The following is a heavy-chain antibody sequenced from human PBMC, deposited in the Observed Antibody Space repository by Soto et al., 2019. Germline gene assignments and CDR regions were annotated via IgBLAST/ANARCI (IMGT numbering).Heavy chain of an antibody. CDR1: GGTFSSYA. V-gene: IGHV1-69*01. CDR2: IIPIFGTA. J-gene: IGHJ6*02. Sequence: QVQLVQSGAEVKKPGSSVKVSCKASGGTFSSYAISWVRQAPGQGLEWMGGIIPIFGTANYAQKFQGRVTITADESTSTAYMELSSLRSEDTAVYYCASLYYYDSSGYFPWGYYYGMDVWGQGTTVTVSS. CDR3: ASLYYYDSSGYFPWGYYYGMDV. D-gene: IGHD3-22*01.